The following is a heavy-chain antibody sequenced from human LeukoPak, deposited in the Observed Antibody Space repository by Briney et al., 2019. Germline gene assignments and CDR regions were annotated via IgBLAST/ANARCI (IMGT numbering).Heavy chain of an antibody. V-gene: IGHV1-24*01. CDR2: FDPEDGET. CDR3: ATDYYDSSGYYNFDY. D-gene: IGHD3-22*01. Sequence: ASVKVSCKVSGYTLTELSMHWVRQAPGKGLEWMGGFDPEDGETIYAQKFQGRVTMTEDTSTDTAYMELSSLRSEDTVVYYCATDYYDSSGYYNFDYWGQGTLVTVSS. CDR1: GYTLTELS. J-gene: IGHJ4*02.